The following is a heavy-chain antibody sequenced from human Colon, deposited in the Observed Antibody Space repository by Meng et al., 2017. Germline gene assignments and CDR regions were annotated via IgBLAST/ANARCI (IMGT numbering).Heavy chain of an antibody. Sequence: QLHLVHSGAELKKPGASFKVPCKASGYTFTTYGISWMRQAPGQGLEWMGCISTNDDNTNYVEKFRGRVTMTTDTSTNTAYMELRRLRSDDTAVYYCARDNPGDYVWDYWGQGTLVTVSS. D-gene: IGHD4-17*01. CDR3: ARDNPGDYVWDY. J-gene: IGHJ4*02. CDR2: ISTNDDNT. V-gene: IGHV1-18*01. CDR1: GYTFTTYG.